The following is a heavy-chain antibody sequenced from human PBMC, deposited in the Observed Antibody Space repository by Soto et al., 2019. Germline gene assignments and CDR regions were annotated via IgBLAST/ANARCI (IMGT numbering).Heavy chain of an antibody. CDR3: ATLKDYGDFYFDY. V-gene: IGHV3-48*01. CDR2: ISSTGGTI. D-gene: IGHD4-17*01. Sequence: EVQLVDSGGGLVQPGGSLRLSCAASGFTFSRYSMNWVRQAPGKGLEWVSYISSTGGTIYYADSVRGRFTISRDNAKNSVNLQMNSLSAEDTAVYYCATLKDYGDFYFDYWGQGTLVTVSS. J-gene: IGHJ4*02. CDR1: GFTFSRYS.